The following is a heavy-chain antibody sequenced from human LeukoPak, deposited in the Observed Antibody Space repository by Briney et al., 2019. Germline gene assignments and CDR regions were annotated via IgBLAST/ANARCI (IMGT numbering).Heavy chain of an antibody. Sequence: SVKVSFKASGGTFISYAISWVRQAPGQGLEWMGGIIPIFGTANYAQKFQGRVTITADESTSTAYMELSSLRSEDTAVYYCARSIVVVPAAMWHGMDVWGKGTTVTVSS. CDR2: IIPIFGTA. J-gene: IGHJ6*04. CDR1: GGTFISYA. V-gene: IGHV1-69*01. D-gene: IGHD2-2*01. CDR3: ARSIVVVPAAMWHGMDV.